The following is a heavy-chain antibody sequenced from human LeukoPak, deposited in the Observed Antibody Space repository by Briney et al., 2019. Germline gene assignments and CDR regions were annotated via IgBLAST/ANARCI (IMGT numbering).Heavy chain of an antibody. CDR2: IYTTGKT. D-gene: IGHD3-16*01. Sequence: SETLSLTCTVSSGSLNSYYWGWVRQPAGRGLEWIGRIYTTGKTDYNPSLKSRLTMSVDTSKRQFSLNLTSATAADTATDFCARHGYTASHYFLDFWSQGTLVTVSS. CDR3: ARHGYTASHYFLDF. J-gene: IGHJ4*02. V-gene: IGHV4-4*07. CDR1: SGSLNSYY.